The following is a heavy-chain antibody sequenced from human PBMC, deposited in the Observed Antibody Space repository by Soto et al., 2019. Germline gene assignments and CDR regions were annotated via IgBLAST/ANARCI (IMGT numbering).Heavy chain of an antibody. V-gene: IGHV3-30-3*01. Sequence: PGGSLRLSCAASGFTFSSYAMHWVRQAPGKGLEWVAVISYDGSNKCYADSVKGRFTISRDNSKNTLYLQMNSLRAEDTAAYYCARDITMVRGVSDPPDYWGQGTLVTVSS. CDR1: GFTFSSYA. CDR3: ARDITMVRGVSDPPDY. CDR2: ISYDGSNK. J-gene: IGHJ4*02. D-gene: IGHD3-10*01.